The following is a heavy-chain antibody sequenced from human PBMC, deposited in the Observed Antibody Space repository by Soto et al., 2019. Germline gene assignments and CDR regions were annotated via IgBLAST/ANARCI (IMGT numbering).Heavy chain of an antibody. CDR3: ATRHLAYCSGGTCNPFDF. J-gene: IGHJ4*02. Sequence: GGSLRLSCAASGFTFSTYAMNWVRQAPGKGLEWISTFSFSGDSTYYADSVKGRFTISRDNSKNTLYLQMNSLRAEDTAMYYCATRHLAYCSGGTCNPFDFWGQGALVTVSS. D-gene: IGHD2-15*01. CDR1: GFTFSTYA. CDR2: FSFSGDST. V-gene: IGHV3-23*01.